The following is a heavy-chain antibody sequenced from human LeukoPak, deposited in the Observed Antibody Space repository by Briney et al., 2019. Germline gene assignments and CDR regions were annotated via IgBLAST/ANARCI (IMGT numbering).Heavy chain of an antibody. CDR1: GFTFSSYT. J-gene: IGHJ4*02. D-gene: IGHD2-15*01. CDR3: AKGTVRSCSGPSCYPLDS. V-gene: IGHV3-23*01. CDR2: VTDTGGNT. Sequence: GGSLRLSCAASGFTFSSYTMTWVRQAPVKGLEWLSVVTDTGGNTYHADSVKGRFTISRDNSKNTVYLEMNSLRVEDTAVYYCAKGTVRSCSGPSCYPLDSWGQGTLVTVSS.